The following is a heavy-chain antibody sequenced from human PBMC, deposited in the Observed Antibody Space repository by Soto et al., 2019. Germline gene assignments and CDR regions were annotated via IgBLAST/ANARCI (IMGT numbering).Heavy chain of an antibody. CDR2: ISYDGSNK. D-gene: IGHD6-19*01. Sequence: ESGGGVVQPGRSLRLSCAASGFTFSSYAMHWVRQAPGKGLEWVAVISYDGSNKYYADSVKGRFTISRDNSKNTLYLQMNSLRAEDTAVYYCARDSQWLVTNYYFDYWGQGTLVTVSS. J-gene: IGHJ4*02. CDR1: GFTFSSYA. V-gene: IGHV3-30-3*01. CDR3: ARDSQWLVTNYYFDY.